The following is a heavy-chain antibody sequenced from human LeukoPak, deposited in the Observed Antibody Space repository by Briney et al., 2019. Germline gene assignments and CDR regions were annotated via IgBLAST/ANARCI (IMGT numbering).Heavy chain of an antibody. J-gene: IGHJ4*02. V-gene: IGHV4-34*01. Sequence: PSETLSLTCAVYGGSFSGYYWSWIRQPPGKGLEWIGEINHSGSTNYNPSLKSRVTISVDTSKNQFSLKLSSVTAADTAVYYCARVVRGVIAHFDYWGQGTLVTVSS. CDR2: INHSGST. CDR1: GGSFSGYY. D-gene: IGHD3-10*01. CDR3: ARVVRGVIAHFDY.